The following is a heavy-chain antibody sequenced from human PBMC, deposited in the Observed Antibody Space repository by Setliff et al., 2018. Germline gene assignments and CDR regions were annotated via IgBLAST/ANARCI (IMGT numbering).Heavy chain of an antibody. CDR3: ARGGSNSGWYGFFDF. Sequence: SETLSLTCTVSGDSINSGGVCWAWIRQPPGRDLEWVGYICYTGTSTYYNPSLASRLSISVDKSMNQFSLRLNSVTAADTAVYYCARGGSNSGWYGFFDFWGQGAQVTVSS. J-gene: IGHJ4*02. CDR1: GDSINSGGVC. CDR2: ICYTGTST. D-gene: IGHD6-19*01. V-gene: IGHV4-30-4*08.